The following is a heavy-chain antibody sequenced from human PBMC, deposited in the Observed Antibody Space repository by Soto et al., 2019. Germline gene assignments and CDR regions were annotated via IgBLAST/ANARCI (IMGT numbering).Heavy chain of an antibody. V-gene: IGHV4-4*02. D-gene: IGHD2-21*02. CDR2: IYHSGST. Sequence: QVPLQESGPRLVRPSGTLSITCTVSSGSISTANWWSWVRQPPGRGLEWIGEIYHSGSTNYNLPPESRVTLSVDKSKNQFPLRLSSVTAADTAMYYCARRGGGVVLTATTPFDYWGQGTLVTVSS. J-gene: IGHJ4*02. CDR1: SGSISTANW. CDR3: ARRGGGVVLTATTPFDY.